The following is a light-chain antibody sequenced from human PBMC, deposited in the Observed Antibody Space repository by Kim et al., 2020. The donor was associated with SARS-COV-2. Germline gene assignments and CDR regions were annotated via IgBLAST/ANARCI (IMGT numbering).Light chain of an antibody. V-gene: IGLV2-8*01. Sequence: QSALTQPPSASGSPGQSVTVSCTGTSSDVGNYDYLSWFQQHPGKAPKVIIYEVSKRPSGVPDRFSGSKSGNTASLTVSGLQAEDEADYYCSSYVGNNNFVFGTGTKVTVL. CDR2: EVS. CDR3: SSYVGNNNFV. J-gene: IGLJ1*01. CDR1: SSDVGNYDY.